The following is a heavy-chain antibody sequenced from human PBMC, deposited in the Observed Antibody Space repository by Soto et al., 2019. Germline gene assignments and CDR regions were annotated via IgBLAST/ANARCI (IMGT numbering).Heavy chain of an antibody. J-gene: IGHJ4*02. CDR1: GFTFSSYA. CDR3: TTDAYYDTSGYWF. CDR2: IKSKTDGGTA. V-gene: IGHV3-15*01. D-gene: IGHD3-22*01. Sequence: GGSLRLSCAASGFTFSSYAMHWVRQAPGQGLVWVGRIKSKTDGGTADYAAPVRGRFTISRDDSKDTLYLQMSSLKTEDTAVYYCTTDAYYDTSGYWFWGQGTPVTVSS.